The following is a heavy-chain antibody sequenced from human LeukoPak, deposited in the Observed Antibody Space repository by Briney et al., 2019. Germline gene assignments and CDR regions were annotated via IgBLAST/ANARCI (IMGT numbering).Heavy chain of an antibody. CDR2: IHYSGST. J-gene: IGHJ4*02. D-gene: IGHD2-8*01. CDR3: WRPHCSNSVCSSSRVDF. CDR1: GGSISSGGYY. V-gene: IGHV4-39*01. Sequence: SETLSLTCTVSGGSISSGGYYWSWLRQPPGKGLEWIGNIHYSGSTYYSPSLKNRVTISVDTSKNQFSLRLKSVTAADTAVYYCWRPHCSNSVCSSSRVDFWGQGTLVTVSS.